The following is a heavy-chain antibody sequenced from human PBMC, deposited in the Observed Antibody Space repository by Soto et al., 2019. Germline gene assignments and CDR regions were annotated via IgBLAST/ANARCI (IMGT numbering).Heavy chain of an antibody. Sequence: PSETLSLICTVSGGSISSSRYYWGWIRQPPGKGLEWIGSIHYSGSIYNNPSLKSRVTKSVDTSKSQFSLKLGSVTAADAAVYYCARLLYDSRGYYYFDSWGQGTLVTVSS. J-gene: IGHJ4*02. CDR2: IHYSGSI. CDR1: GGSISSSRYY. CDR3: ARLLYDSRGYYYFDS. D-gene: IGHD3-22*01. V-gene: IGHV4-39*01.